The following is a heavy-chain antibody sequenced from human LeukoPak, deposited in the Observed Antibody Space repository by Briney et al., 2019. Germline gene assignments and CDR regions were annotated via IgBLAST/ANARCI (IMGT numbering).Heavy chain of an antibody. CDR3: ARQRNYYDSSGLFDY. CDR2: IYPGDSDT. D-gene: IGHD3-22*01. J-gene: IGHJ4*02. V-gene: IGHV5-51*01. CDR1: GYSFTNYW. Sequence: GESLKISCKGSGYSFTNYWIGWVRQMPGKGLEGMGIIYPGDSDTRYSPSFQGQVTISADKSLSTAYLQWSSLKASDTAMYYCARQRNYYDSSGLFDYWGQGTLVTVSS.